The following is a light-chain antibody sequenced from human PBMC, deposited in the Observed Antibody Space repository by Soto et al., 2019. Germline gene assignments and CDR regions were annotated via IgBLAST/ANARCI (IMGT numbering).Light chain of an antibody. CDR2: KAS. V-gene: IGKV1-5*03. CDR1: QTINNW. CDR3: QQYNSYSLLT. J-gene: IGKJ4*01. Sequence: DIQMTQSPSTLSASVGDRVTITCRASQTINNWLAWYQQKPGKPPKLLISKASNLESGVPSRFSGSGSETEFTLTLSSLQPDDFATYYCQQYNSYSLLTFAGGTRVDIK.